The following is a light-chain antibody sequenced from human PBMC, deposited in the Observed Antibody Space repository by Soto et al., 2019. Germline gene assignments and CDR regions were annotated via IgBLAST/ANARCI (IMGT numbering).Light chain of an antibody. V-gene: IGKV1-39*01. CDR1: QSISSY. CDR3: QQGYSTPIT. J-gene: IGKJ5*01. CDR2: AAS. Sequence: DIQMTQSPSSRSASVGDRVTVTCRASQSISSYLNWFQQKPGKXPXLLIYAASSLQSGVPSRFSGSGSGTEVTLTVSSLQPEDVVTYYCQQGYSTPITFGQGTRLEI.